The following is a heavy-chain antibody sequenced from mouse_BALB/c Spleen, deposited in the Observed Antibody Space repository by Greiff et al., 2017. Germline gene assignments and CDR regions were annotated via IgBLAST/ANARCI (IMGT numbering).Heavy chain of an antibody. CDR1: GFTFSSFG. V-gene: IGHV5-17*02. J-gene: IGHJ1*01. CDR2: ISSGSSTI. D-gene: IGHD2-14*01. Sequence: EVKLVESGGGLVQPGGSRKLSCAASGFTFSSFGMHWVRQAPEKGLEWVAYISSGSSTIYYADTVKGRFTISRDNPKNTLFLQMTSLRSEDTAMYYCARSGNLDRWYFDVWGAGTTVTVSS. CDR3: ARSGNLDRWYFDV.